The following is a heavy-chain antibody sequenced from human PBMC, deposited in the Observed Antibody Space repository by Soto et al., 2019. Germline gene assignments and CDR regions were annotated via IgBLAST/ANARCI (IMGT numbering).Heavy chain of an antibody. CDR1: GASVSSSTYY. D-gene: IGHD3-10*01. V-gene: IGHV4-39*02. CDR2: VYRTGGT. CDR3: FNGRYGSFDY. Sequence: QLQLQESGPGLVKPWETLSLTCTVSGASVSSSTYYWGWVRQPPGKGLEWIGSVYRTGGTYYSPSLESRVAISVDPSKNPLSLNLESVTAADTAVYFCFNGRYGSFDYWGQGTLVTVSS. J-gene: IGHJ4*02.